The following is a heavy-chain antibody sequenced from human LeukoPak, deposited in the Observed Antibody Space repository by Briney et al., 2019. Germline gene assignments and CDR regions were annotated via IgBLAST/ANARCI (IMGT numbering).Heavy chain of an antibody. J-gene: IGHJ4*02. CDR2: INHSAST. CDR3: ARGGFRRYQPFDY. CDR1: GGSFSGYY. Sequence: PSETLSLTCAVYGGSFSGYYWSWIRQPPGKGLEWIGEINHSASTNYNPSLKSRVTISVDTSKNQFSLKLSSVTAADTAMYYCARGGFRRYQPFDYWGQGILVTVSS. V-gene: IGHV4-34*01. D-gene: IGHD1-14*01.